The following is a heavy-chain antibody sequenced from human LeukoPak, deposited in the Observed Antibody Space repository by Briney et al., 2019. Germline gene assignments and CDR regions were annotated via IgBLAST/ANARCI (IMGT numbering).Heavy chain of an antibody. D-gene: IGHD2-2*01. CDR3: ARDRYCSSTSCYPWFDP. J-gene: IGHJ5*02. CDR2: ISSSSSYI. V-gene: IGHV3-21*01. CDR1: GFAFSSYS. Sequence: NPGGSLRLSCAGSGFAFSSYSMNWVRQAPGKGLEWVSSISSSSSYIYYADSVKGRFTISRDNAKNSLYLQMNSLRAEDTAVYYCARDRYCSSTSCYPWFDPWGQGTLVTVSS.